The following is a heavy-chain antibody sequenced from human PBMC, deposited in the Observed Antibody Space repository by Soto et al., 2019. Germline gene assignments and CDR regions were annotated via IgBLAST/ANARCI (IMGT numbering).Heavy chain of an antibody. V-gene: IGHV3-7*01. J-gene: IGHJ6*02. CDR1: GFSFSNVL. CDR3: AKGMKVLRYFDWLLSYYGTDV. D-gene: IGHD3-9*01. Sequence: PGGSLRLSCSASGFSFSNVLMTWVRQAPGKGLECLACINPDGSEKYYVDSVKGRFTVSRDNARNSLYVQMNSLRADDTAVYYCAKGMKVLRYFDWLLSYYGTDVWGQGTTVTVSS. CDR2: INPDGSEK.